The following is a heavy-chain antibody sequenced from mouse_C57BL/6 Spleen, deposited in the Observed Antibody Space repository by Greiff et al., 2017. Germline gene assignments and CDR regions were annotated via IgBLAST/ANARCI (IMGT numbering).Heavy chain of an antibody. D-gene: IGHD1-1*01. CDR2: INPSDSET. CDR3: ARSGFITTVVATPYFDY. Sequence: QVQLQQPGAELVRPGSSVTLSCKASGYTFTSYWMHWVKTRPIQGLEWIGNINPSDSETHYNQKFQDKATLTVDKSSSTAYMQLSSRTSEDSAVYYCARSGFITTVVATPYFDYWGQGTTLTVSS. J-gene: IGHJ2*01. V-gene: IGHV1-52*01. CDR1: GYTFTSYW.